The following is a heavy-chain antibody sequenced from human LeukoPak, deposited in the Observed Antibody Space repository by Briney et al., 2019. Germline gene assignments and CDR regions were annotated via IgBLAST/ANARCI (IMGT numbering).Heavy chain of an antibody. CDR2: IYYSGST. CDR3: ARHIIDSGSSHYYYGMDV. Sequence: SETLSLTCTVSGGSIISYYWSWIRQPPGKGLEWIGNIYYSGSTKYNPSLNNRVTISVDTSKNQFSLKLSSVTAADTAVYYCARHIIDSGSSHYYYGMDVWGQGTTVTVSS. D-gene: IGHD1-26*01. CDR1: GGSIISYY. V-gene: IGHV4-59*08. J-gene: IGHJ6*02.